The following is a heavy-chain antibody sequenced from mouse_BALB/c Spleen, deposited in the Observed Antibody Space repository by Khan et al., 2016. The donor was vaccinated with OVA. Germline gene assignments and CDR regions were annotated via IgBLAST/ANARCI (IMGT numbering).Heavy chain of an antibody. CDR3: GRGGITTVVGGYYAMDY. Sequence: EVELVESGGGLVQPGGSLKLSCAASGFTFSSYGMSWVRQTPDKRLELVATINSNGGSTYYPDSVKGRFTISRDNAKNTLYLQMSSLKSEDTAMYYCGRGGITTVVGGYYAMDYWGQGTSVTVSS. V-gene: IGHV5-6-3*01. D-gene: IGHD1-1*01. CDR2: INSNGGST. J-gene: IGHJ4*01. CDR1: GFTFSSYG.